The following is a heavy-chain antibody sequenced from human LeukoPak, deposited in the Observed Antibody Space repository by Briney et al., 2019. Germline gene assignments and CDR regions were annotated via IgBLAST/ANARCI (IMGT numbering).Heavy chain of an antibody. J-gene: IGHJ6*03. CDR2: IYTSGST. D-gene: IGHD5-18*01. CDR3: ARAVDTAMVSADYMDV. Sequence: PSETLSLTCTVSGGSISSGSYYWSWIRQPAGKGLEWIGRIYTSGSTNYNPSLKSRVTISVDTSKNQFSLKLSSVTAADTAVYYCARAVDTAMVSADYMDVWGKGTTVTVSS. CDR1: GGSISSGSYY. V-gene: IGHV4-61*02.